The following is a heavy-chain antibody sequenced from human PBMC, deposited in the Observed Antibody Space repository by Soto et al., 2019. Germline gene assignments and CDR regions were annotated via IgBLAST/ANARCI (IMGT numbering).Heavy chain of an antibody. V-gene: IGHV4-59*08. CDR2: IYYTGST. CDR3: AMTPSTLYNWFDP. D-gene: IGHD2-2*01. CDR1: GGSIRGYY. Sequence: PSETLSLTCTVSGGSIRGYYWSWIRQTPGKGLEWVGHIYYTGSTNYSPSLKSRLTISVDTSKNQFYLKLSSVTAADTAMYYCAMTPSTLYNWFDPWGQGTQVTVSS. J-gene: IGHJ5*02.